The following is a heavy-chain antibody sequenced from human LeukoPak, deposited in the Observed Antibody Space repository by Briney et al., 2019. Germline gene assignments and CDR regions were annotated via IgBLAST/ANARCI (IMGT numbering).Heavy chain of an antibody. V-gene: IGHV3-48*01. CDR3: ARAGEWELLFY. CDR1: VFTFSSYS. Sequence: PGGSLRLSCAASVFTFSSYSMNWVRQAPGKGLEWVSYISSSSSTIYYADSVKGRFTISRDNAKNSLYLQMNSLRAEDTAVYYCARAGEWELLFYWGQGTLVTVSS. CDR2: ISSSSSTI. J-gene: IGHJ4*02. D-gene: IGHD1-26*01.